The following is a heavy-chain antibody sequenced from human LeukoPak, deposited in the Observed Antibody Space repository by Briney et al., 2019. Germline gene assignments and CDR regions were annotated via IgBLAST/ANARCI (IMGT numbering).Heavy chain of an antibody. CDR2: INDLGAT. CDR1: GFTLSSYA. CDR3: SKDHCTTTRCIAGFDF. J-gene: IGHJ4*02. D-gene: IGHD2-2*01. Sequence: GGSLRLSCAASGFTLSSYAMSWVRQAPGGWRQWVSGINDLGATFYADSVKGRFTISRDNSKNTLYLQMNSLRAEDTAVYYCSKDHCTTTRCIAGFDFWGQGTLVTVSS. V-gene: IGHV3-23*01.